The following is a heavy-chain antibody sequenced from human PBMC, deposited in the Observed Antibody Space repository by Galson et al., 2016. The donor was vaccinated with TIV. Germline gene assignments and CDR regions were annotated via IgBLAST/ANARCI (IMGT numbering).Heavy chain of an antibody. D-gene: IGHD3-3*01. Sequence: LRLSCAASGFTFSTYVMHWVRQAPGKGLEWVAFVRYDGSHKNYADSVKGRFTISRDNSKYTLYLQMNSLRAEDTAVYYCAKGMAIFGVIPPWGGMDVWGQGTTVTVSS. V-gene: IGHV3-30*02. CDR1: GFTFSTYV. CDR2: VRYDGSHK. J-gene: IGHJ6*02. CDR3: AKGMAIFGVIPPWGGMDV.